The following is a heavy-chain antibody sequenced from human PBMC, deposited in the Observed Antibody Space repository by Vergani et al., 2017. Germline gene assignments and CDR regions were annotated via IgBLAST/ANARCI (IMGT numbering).Heavy chain of an antibody. V-gene: IGHV4-61*02. CDR2: IFSSGTT. CDR1: GGPISSGSYY. CDR3: ARGSRAEGGSGPDK. Sequence: QVQLQESGPGLVKPSQTLSLTCTVSGGPISSGSYYWTWIRQPAGKTLEWIGEIFSSGTTNYNPSFKNRVTMSVDTSKNQFSLKLNSVTAADTAVYYCARGSRAEGGSGPDKWGQGTLVTVSS. J-gene: IGHJ4*02. D-gene: IGHD6-13*01.